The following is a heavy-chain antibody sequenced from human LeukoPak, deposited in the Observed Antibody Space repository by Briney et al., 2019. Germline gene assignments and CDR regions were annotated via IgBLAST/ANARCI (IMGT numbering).Heavy chain of an antibody. J-gene: IGHJ6*02. CDR2: ISSNGGTT. CDR3: TRPSYSGYTAFYYGMDA. D-gene: IGHD5-12*01. V-gene: IGHV3-64*04. CDR1: GFTFSSYA. Sequence: QPGGSLRLSCSASGFTFSSYALHWVRQAPGKGLEYVSAISSNGGTTYYTDSVKGRFTISRDNSKNTLFLQMNSLRADDSAVYYCTRPSYSGYTAFYYGMDAWGQGTTVTVSS.